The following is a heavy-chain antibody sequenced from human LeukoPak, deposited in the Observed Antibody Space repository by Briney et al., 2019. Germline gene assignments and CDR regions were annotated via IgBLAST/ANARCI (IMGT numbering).Heavy chain of an antibody. CDR3: ARHYYDILTGPEYYFDY. Sequence: SETLSLTCTVSGGSISSSSYYWGWIRPPPGKGLEWLGSIYYSGSTYYNPSLKSRVTITVGTSKNHFSFQLIAVPAADTAGYCCARHYYDILTGPEYYFDYWG. V-gene: IGHV4-39*01. D-gene: IGHD3-9*01. CDR1: GGSISSSSYY. CDR2: IYYSGST. J-gene: IGHJ4*01.